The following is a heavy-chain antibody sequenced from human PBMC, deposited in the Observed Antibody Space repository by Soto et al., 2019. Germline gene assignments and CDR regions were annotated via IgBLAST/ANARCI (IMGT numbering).Heavy chain of an antibody. CDR3: ARGRATAADWDIVVVPAEIDY. V-gene: IGHV4-31*03. Sequence: SETLSLTCTVSGGSISSGGYYWSWIRQHPGKGLEWIGYIYYSGSTYYNPSLKSRVTISVDTSKNQFSLKLSSVTAADTAVYYCARGRATAADWDIVVVPAEIDYWGQGTLVTVSS. CDR1: GGSISSGGYY. CDR2: IYYSGST. D-gene: IGHD2-2*01. J-gene: IGHJ4*02.